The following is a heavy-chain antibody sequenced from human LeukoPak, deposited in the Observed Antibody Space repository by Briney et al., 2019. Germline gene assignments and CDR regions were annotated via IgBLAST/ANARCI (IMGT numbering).Heavy chain of an antibody. CDR2: ISYSGST. D-gene: IGHD3-10*01. CDR1: GGSLSSYF. CDR3: ARGRLGGSGSYYNVLDY. Sequence: SETLSLTCTVSGGSLSSYFWSWIRQPPGKGLEWIGYISYSGSTNYNPSLKSRVTISVDTSRNQFSLKLSSVTAADTAVYYCARGRLGGSGSYYNVLDYWGQGTLVTVSS. V-gene: IGHV4-59*01. J-gene: IGHJ4*02.